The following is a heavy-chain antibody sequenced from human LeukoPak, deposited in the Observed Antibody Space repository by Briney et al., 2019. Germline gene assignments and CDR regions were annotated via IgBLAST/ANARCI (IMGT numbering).Heavy chain of an antibody. CDR2: IYTSGST. V-gene: IGHV4-61*02. J-gene: IGHJ4*02. Sequence: SETLSLTCTVSGGSISSGSYYWSWIRQPAGKGLEWIGRIYTSGSTNYNPSLKSRVTISVDTPKNQFSLRLSSVTAADTAVYFCARRRLLPSLETYYWGQGVLVTVSS. CDR3: ARRRLLPSLETYY. D-gene: IGHD3-3*01. CDR1: GGSISSGSYY.